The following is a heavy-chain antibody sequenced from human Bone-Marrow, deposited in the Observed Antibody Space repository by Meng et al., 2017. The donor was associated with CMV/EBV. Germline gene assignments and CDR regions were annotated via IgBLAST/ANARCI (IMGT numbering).Heavy chain of an antibody. CDR2: ISYDGSNK. V-gene: IGHV3-30-3*01. D-gene: IGHD2-2*02. CDR3: ARDPPGRYCSSTSCYKYYYYGMDV. J-gene: IGHJ6*02. CDR1: GFTFSSYA. Sequence: LSLTCAASGFTFSSYAMHWVRQAPGKGLEWVAVISYDGSNKYYADSVKGRFTISRDNSKNTLYLQMNSLRAEDTAVYYCARDPPGRYCSSTSCYKYYYYGMDVWGQGTTVTVSS.